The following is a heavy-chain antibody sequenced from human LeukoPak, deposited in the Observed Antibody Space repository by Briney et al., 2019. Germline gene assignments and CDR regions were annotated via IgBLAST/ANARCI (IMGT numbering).Heavy chain of an antibody. D-gene: IGHD3-22*01. CDR3: AKNPPDSSVYYHFDY. Sequence: GGSLRLSCAASGFTFSSYAMSWVRQAPGKGLEWVSAISGSGGSTYYAHSVKGRFTISRDNSKNTLYLQMNSLRAEDTAVYYCAKNPPDSSVYYHFDYGGRGPLAPVPS. CDR2: ISGSGGST. CDR1: GFTFSSYA. J-gene: IGHJ4*02. V-gene: IGHV3-23*01.